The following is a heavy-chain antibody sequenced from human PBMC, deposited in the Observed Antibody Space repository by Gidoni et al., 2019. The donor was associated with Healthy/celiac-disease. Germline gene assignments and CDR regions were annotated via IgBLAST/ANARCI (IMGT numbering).Heavy chain of an antibody. J-gene: IGHJ3*02. V-gene: IGHV3-23*01. CDR1: GFTFTRHP. D-gene: IGHD4-17*01. CDR3: AKALSHDYGGNADAFDI. CDR2: ISGSGGST. Sequence: EVQLLESGGGLVQPGGLMRLSGAASGFTFTRHPMCRVRQAPGKGLEWVSAISGSGGSTYYADSVKGRFTISRDNSKNTLYLQMNSLRAEDTAVYYCAKALSHDYGGNADAFDIWGQGTMVTVSS.